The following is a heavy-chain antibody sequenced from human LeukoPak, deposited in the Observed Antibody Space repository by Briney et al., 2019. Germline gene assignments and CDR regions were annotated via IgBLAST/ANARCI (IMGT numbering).Heavy chain of an antibody. CDR2: ISYDGSNK. D-gene: IGHD1-26*01. V-gene: IGHV3-30*18. CDR1: GFTFSSYD. J-gene: IGHJ4*02. CDR3: AKDLLVY. Sequence: GGSLRLSCSPSGFTFSSYDMHWVRQAPGKGLEWVAVISYDGSNKYYADSVKGRFTISRDNSKNTLYLQMNSLRAEDTGVYYWAKDLLVYWGQGTLVTVSS.